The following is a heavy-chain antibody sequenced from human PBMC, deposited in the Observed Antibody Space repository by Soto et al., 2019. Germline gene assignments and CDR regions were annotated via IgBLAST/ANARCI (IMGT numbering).Heavy chain of an antibody. CDR2: MNPNSGNT. CDR1: GYTFTSYD. V-gene: IGHV1-8*01. D-gene: IGHD6-13*01. J-gene: IGHJ3*02. CDR3: ARMSSSWFDAFDI. Sequence: AAVKVSCKASGYTFTSYDINWVRQATGQGLEWMGWMNPNSGNTGYAQKLQGRVTMTTDTSTSTAYMELRSLRSDDTAVYYCARMSSSWFDAFDIWGQGTMVTVSS.